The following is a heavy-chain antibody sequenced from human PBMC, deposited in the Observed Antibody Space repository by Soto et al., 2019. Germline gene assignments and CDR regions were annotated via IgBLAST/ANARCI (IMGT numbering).Heavy chain of an antibody. V-gene: IGHV1-69*13. D-gene: IGHD3-22*01. J-gene: IGHJ4*02. CDR1: GGTFSSYA. CDR2: IIPIFGTA. Sequence: SVKVSCKASGGTFSSYAISWVRQAPGQGLEWMGGIIPIFGTANYAQKFQGRVTITADESTSTAYMELSSLRSEDTAVYYCARDRVRVEDYYDSSGYHLDYWGQGTLVTVSS. CDR3: ARDRVRVEDYYDSSGYHLDY.